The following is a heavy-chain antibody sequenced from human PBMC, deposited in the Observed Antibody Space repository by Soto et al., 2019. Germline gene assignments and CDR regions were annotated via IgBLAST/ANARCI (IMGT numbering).Heavy chain of an antibody. J-gene: IGHJ4*02. V-gene: IGHV1-8*01. CDR2: VNPNNGDT. D-gene: IGHD3-10*01. CDR1: GYTFSNYD. Sequence: QVQLVQSGAELKKPGASVKVSCKASGYTFSNYDMNWVRQATGQGPEWIGWVNPNNGDTGYAQKYQRRVTLNTDTSTTTAYMELTSRRSEDTAIYYCAKVSGKGAAIDFDYWGQGTLITVSS. CDR3: AKVSGKGAAIDFDY.